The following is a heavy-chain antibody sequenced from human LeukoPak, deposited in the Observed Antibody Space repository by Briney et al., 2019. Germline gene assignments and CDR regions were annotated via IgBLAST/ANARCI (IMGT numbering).Heavy chain of an antibody. Sequence: ASVKVSCKASGYTFTSYGISWVRQATGQGLEWRGWMNPNSGNTGYAQKFQGRVTMTRNTSISTAYMELSILRSEDTAVYYCASGLGTILPYGYWGQGTLVTVSS. D-gene: IGHD3-3*01. J-gene: IGHJ4*02. CDR3: ASGLGTILPYGY. V-gene: IGHV1-8*02. CDR2: MNPNSGNT. CDR1: GYTFTSYG.